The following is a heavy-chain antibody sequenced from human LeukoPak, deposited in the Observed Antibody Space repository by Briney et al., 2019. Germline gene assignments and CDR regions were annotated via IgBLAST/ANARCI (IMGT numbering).Heavy chain of an antibody. CDR3: AKDVTTGTLALDY. CDR2: IWYDGTNK. Sequence: PGGSLRLSCAASGFIFSSWGMHWVRQAPGKGLEWVAVIWYDGTNKYYADSVKGRFTISRDNSKSTLFLQMNSLRAEDTAVYYCAKDVTTGTLALDYWGQGTLVTVSS. D-gene: IGHD1-1*01. V-gene: IGHV3-33*06. J-gene: IGHJ4*02. CDR1: GFIFSSWG.